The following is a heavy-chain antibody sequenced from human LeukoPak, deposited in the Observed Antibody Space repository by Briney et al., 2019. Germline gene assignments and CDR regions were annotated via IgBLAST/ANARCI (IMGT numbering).Heavy chain of an antibody. CDR1: GITFSSYG. D-gene: IGHD6-19*01. J-gene: IGHJ6*02. V-gene: IGHV3-30*18. CDR2: ISYDGSNK. CDR3: AKDGDRYSSGWYGNYYYGMDV. Sequence: PGGSLRLSCAASGITFSSYGMHWVRQAPGKGLEWVAVISYDGSNKYYADSVKGRFTISRDNSKNTLYLQMNSLRAEDTAVYYCAKDGDRYSSGWYGNYYYGMDVWGQGTTVTVSS.